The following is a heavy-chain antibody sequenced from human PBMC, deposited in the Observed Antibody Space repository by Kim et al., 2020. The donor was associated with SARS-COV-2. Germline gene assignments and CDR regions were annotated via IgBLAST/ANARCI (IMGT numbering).Heavy chain of an antibody. Sequence: GGSLRLSCAASGFIFRNYAMHWVRQAPGKGLEWVSLVWRGGTVEDSADSVRGRFTISRDDAKNTLSLQMNSLRVDDTAVYYCASWGLSFGDLVDYWGQGTLVTVS. CDR2: VWRGGTVE. V-gene: IGHV3-33*01. J-gene: IGHJ4*02. CDR1: GFIFRNYA. D-gene: IGHD3-10*01. CDR3: ASWGLSFGDLVDY.